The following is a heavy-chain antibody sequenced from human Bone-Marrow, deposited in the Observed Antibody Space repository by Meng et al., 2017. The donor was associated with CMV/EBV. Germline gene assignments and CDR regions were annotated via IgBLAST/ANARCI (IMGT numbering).Heavy chain of an antibody. CDR1: GYTFTGYY. Sequence: ASVKVSCKASGYTFTGYYMHWVRQAPGQGLEWMGWMNPNSGNTDYAQKFQGRVTITRNTSISTAYMELSSLRSEDTAVYYCARPLGAVTTYYWGQGTLVTVSS. J-gene: IGHJ4*02. V-gene: IGHV1-8*03. CDR2: MNPNSGNT. CDR3: ARPLGAVTTYY. D-gene: IGHD4-17*01.